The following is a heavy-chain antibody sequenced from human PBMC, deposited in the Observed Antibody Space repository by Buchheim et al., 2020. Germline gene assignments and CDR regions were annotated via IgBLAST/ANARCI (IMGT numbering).Heavy chain of an antibody. CDR3: ARGLFPLAYYFDY. CDR2: IWYDGSNK. J-gene: IGHJ4*02. D-gene: IGHD4/OR15-4a*01. CDR1: GFTFSSYG. Sequence: QVQLVESGGGVVQPGRSLRLSCAASGFTFSSYGMHWVRQAPGKGLEWVAVIWYDGSNKYYADSVKGRFTISRDKSKNTLYLQMNSLRAVDTAVYYCARGLFPLAYYFDYWGQGTL. V-gene: IGHV3-33*01.